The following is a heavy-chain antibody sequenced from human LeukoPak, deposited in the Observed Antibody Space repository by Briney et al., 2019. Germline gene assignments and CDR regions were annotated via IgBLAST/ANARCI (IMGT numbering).Heavy chain of an antibody. J-gene: IGHJ3*02. CDR1: GATFSSYA. CDR2: INPIFGTA. D-gene: IGHD2-2*01. CDR3: ARDSIVVVPAASYHAFDI. V-gene: IGHV1-69*13. Sequence: GAPVNASGTASGATFSSYAISWVRRAPGQGLGWVGGINPIFGTANYAQKYQGRVTITADESTSTAYMELSSLRSEDTAVYYCARDSIVVVPAASYHAFDIWGQGTMVTVSS.